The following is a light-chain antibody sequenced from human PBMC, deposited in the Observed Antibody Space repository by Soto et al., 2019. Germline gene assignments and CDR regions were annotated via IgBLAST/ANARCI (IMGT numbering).Light chain of an antibody. Sequence: EVVLTQSPVTLSLSPGERATLSCRASQSFRGLLAWYQQKPGQAPRLLIYDAYNRATGIPPRFSVSGSGTDFTLTISCLEPEDSAVYYCQQRHMWPITFGQGTRLEIK. J-gene: IGKJ5*01. V-gene: IGKV3-11*01. CDR3: QQRHMWPIT. CDR1: QSFRGL. CDR2: DAY.